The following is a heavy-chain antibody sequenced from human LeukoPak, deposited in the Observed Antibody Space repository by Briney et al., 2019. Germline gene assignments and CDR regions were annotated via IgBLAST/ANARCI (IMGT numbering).Heavy chain of an antibody. D-gene: IGHD1-1*01. V-gene: IGHV3-7*01. CDR1: GFTFSSYW. CDR3: ATPTAGTWHFDY. J-gene: IGHJ4*02. CDR2: IKQDPSER. Sequence: GGSLRLSCAASGFTFSSYWMTWVRQAPGKGLEWVANIKQDPSERYYVDSVKGRFTISRDNAKNSLYLQMNSLRAEDTAVYYCATPTAGTWHFDYWGQGTLVTVSS.